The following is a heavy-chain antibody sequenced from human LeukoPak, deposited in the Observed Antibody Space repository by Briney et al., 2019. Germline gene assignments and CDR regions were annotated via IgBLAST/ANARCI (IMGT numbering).Heavy chain of an antibody. D-gene: IGHD2-21*01. J-gene: IGHJ4*02. Sequence: SQTLSLTCTVSGGSISSGSYYWSWIRQPAGKGREWIGRIYTSGSTNYNPSLKSRVTISVDTSKNQFSLKLSSVTAADTAVYYCAIHSAMGSHDYWGQGTLVTVSS. CDR1: GGSISSGSYY. V-gene: IGHV4-61*02. CDR3: AIHSAMGSHDY. CDR2: IYTSGST.